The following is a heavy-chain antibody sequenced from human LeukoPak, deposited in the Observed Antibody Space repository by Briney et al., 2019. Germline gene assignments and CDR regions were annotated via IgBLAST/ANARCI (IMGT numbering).Heavy chain of an antibody. Sequence: NPGGSLRLSCAASGFAFSSYSMNWVRQAPGKGLEWVSSISSSSSYIYYADSVKGRFTISRDNAKNSLYLQMNSLRAEDTAVYYCAANWAAAIFGVDTPLDYWGQGTLVTVSS. CDR2: ISSSSSYI. V-gene: IGHV3-21*01. D-gene: IGHD3-3*01. CDR1: GFAFSSYS. J-gene: IGHJ4*02. CDR3: AANWAAAIFGVDTPLDY.